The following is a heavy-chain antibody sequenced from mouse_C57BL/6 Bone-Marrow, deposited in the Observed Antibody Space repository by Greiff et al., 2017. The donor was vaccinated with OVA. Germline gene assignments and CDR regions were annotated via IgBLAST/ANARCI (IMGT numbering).Heavy chain of an antibody. D-gene: IGHD1-1*01. J-gene: IGHJ3*01. Sequence: VQLQQSGPELVKPGASVKISCKASGYAFSSSWMNWVKQRPGKGLEWIGRIYPGDGDTNYNGKFKGKATLTADKSSSTAYMQLSSLTSEDSAVYFCANYYGSSPFAYWGQGTLSLSLQ. CDR1: GYAFSSSW. CDR3: ANYYGSSPFAY. V-gene: IGHV1-82*01. CDR2: IYPGDGDT.